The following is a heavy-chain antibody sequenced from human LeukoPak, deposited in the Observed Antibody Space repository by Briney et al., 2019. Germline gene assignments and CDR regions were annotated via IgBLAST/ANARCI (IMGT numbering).Heavy chain of an antibody. CDR2: IYYSGST. J-gene: IGHJ3*02. D-gene: IGHD1-26*01. CDR1: GGSISSYY. Sequence: PSETLSLTCTVSGGSISSYYWSWIRQPPGKGLEWIGYIYYSGSTNYNPSLKSRVTISADTSKNQFSLKLSSVTAADTAVYYCGRGAPLTVGASRAFDIWGQGTMVTVSS. V-gene: IGHV4-59*01. CDR3: GRGAPLTVGASRAFDI.